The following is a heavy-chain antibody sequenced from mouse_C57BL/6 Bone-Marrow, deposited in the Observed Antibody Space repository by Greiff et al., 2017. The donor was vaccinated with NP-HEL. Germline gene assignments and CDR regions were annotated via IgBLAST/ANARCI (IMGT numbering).Heavy chain of an antibody. CDR2: ISSGSSTI. D-gene: IGHD1-1*01. CDR3: ARDGSSPAWFAY. Sequence: EVKLMESGGGLVKPGGSLKLSCAASGFTFSDYGMHWVRQAPEKGLEWVAYISSGSSTIYYADTVKGRFTISRDNAKNTLFLQMTSLRSEDTAMYYCARDGSSPAWFAYWGQGTLVTVSA. CDR1: GFTFSDYG. J-gene: IGHJ3*01. V-gene: IGHV5-17*01.